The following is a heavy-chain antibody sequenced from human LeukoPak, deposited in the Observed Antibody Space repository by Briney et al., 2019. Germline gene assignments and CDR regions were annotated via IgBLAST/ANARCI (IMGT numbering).Heavy chain of an antibody. CDR1: GLTFSSYS. J-gene: IGHJ6*03. V-gene: IGHV3-48*01. CDR3: AKDWRDGYNSKYYYYYMDV. Sequence: SGGSLRLSCAGSGLTFSSYSMNWVRQAPGKGLEWVSYISSSSSTIYYADSVKGRFTISRDNSKNTLYLQMNSLRAEDTAVYYCAKDWRDGYNSKYYYYYMDVWGKGTTVTVSS. CDR2: ISSSSSTI. D-gene: IGHD5-24*01.